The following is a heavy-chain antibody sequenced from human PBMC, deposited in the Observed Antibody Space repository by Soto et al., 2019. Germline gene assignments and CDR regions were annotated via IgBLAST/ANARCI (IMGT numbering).Heavy chain of an antibody. CDR3: DRDGGTNDSCYARLND. CDR1: GYTFTAYY. J-gene: IGHJ4*01. V-gene: IGHV1-2*02. D-gene: IGHD2-8*01. Sequence: QVQLVQSGAEVKEPGASVKGACKASGYTFTAYYVHWVRQAPGQGLEWMGWINPNSGGTNYAQKFQGEFTMTSDTSISTAYLELSSLRSDDQAVYYSDRDGGTNDSCYARLNDWGHGTLVTVSS. CDR2: INPNSGGT.